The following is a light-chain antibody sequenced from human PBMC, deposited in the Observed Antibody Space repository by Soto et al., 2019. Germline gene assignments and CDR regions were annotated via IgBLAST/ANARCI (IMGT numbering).Light chain of an antibody. CDR2: DAS. CDR1: QSISGW. V-gene: IGKV1-5*01. J-gene: IGKJ1*01. CDR3: QQYTSYSWT. Sequence: DIQMTQSPSTLSASVGDRVTITCRASQSISGWLAWYQQKPGKAPKLLIYDASSLESGVPSRFSGSGSGTEYTLTISSLQPDDFATYYCQQYTSYSWTFGQGSKVEMK.